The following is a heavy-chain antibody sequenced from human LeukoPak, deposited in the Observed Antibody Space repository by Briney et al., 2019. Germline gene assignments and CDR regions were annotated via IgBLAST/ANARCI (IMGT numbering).Heavy chain of an antibody. V-gene: IGHV4-59*01. CDR3: ARSAAAGFFDY. J-gene: IGHJ4*02. D-gene: IGHD6-13*01. Sequence: PSETLSLTCAVYGGSFSGYYWSWIRQPPGKGLEWIGYIYYSGSTNYNPSLKSRVTISVDTSKNQFSLKLSSVTAADTAVYYCARSAAAGFFDYWGQGTLVTVSS. CDR1: GGSFSGYY. CDR2: IYYSGST.